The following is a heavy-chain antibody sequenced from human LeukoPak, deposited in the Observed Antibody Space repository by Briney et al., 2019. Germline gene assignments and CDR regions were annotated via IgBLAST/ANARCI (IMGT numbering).Heavy chain of an antibody. CDR1: GGSISSYY. V-gene: IGHV4-39*07. D-gene: IGHD6-13*01. CDR3: ARAHTISFRVGFDY. CDR2: IHYSGTT. Sequence: SETLSLTCTVSGGSISSYYWGCIRPPPGKGLEWIGSIHYSGTTYYNPSLKSRVTISVDTSKNQFSLRLSSVTAADTAVYYCARAHTISFRVGFDYWGQGRLVTVSS. J-gene: IGHJ4*02.